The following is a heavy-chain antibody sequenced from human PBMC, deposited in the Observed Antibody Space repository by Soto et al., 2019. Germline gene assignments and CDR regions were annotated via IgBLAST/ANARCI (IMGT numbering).Heavy chain of an antibody. Sequence: QVQLVQSGADVKKPGTSVKVSCKAAGYSFTNYCMYLVRQAPGQGLEWMGMLKPRTGSTRYAQKFQDKVPLSRDTSTTAVYIELSKSQCEGTAGYLRARVGGPLNGSWQYPLWGPGTALTASS. J-gene: IGHJ2*01. V-gene: IGHV1-46*01. CDR1: GYSFTNYC. D-gene: IGHD2-15*01. CDR3: ARVGGPLNGSWQYPL. CDR2: LKPRTGST.